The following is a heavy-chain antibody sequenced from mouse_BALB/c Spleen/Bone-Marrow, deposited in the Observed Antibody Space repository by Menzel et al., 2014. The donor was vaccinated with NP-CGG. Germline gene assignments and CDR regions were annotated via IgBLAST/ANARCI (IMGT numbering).Heavy chain of an antibody. J-gene: IGHJ4*01. Sequence: VQLQQSGPEVVKPGASVKMSCKASGYTFTSYVLHWVKQKPGQGLERIGYINPDNDGTKYNEKFKGKATLTSDKSSRTAYMELSSLTSEDSTVYYCARFGYYGSPYAMDYWGQGTSVTVSS. CDR3: ARFGYYGSPYAMDY. D-gene: IGHD1-1*01. V-gene: IGHV1-14*01. CDR1: GYTFTSYV. CDR2: INPDNDGT.